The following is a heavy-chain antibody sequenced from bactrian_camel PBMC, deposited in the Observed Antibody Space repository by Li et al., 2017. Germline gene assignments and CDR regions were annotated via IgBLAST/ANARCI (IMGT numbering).Heavy chain of an antibody. D-gene: IGHD1*01. CDR3: ARYDSYIWHY. CDR2: IGERDGVT. Sequence: DVQLVESGGDLVQPGNSLRLSCAASGFTFSRSVMDWVRQAPGQGLEWVSRIGERDGVTYYADSVKGRFIISRDNAKDTLYLQLSSLKTDDTGMYFCARYDSYIWHYWGQGTQVTVS. V-gene: IGHV3S40*01. CDR1: GFTFSRSV. J-gene: IGHJ4*01.